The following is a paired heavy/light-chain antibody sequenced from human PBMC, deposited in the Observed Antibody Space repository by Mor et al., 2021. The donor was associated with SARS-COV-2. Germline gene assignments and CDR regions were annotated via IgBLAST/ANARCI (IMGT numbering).Light chain of an antibody. CDR1: SGSIASNF. CDR3: QSYDSSNLGWV. J-gene: IGLJ3*02. V-gene: IGLV6-57*03. Sequence: NFMLTQPHSLSESPGKTVTISCTRSSGSIASNFVLWSQQRPGSAPTTVIYEDNRRPSGVPDRFSGSIDTSSNSASLTISGLKTEDEADYYCQSYDSSNLGWVFGGGTKLTVL. CDR2: EDN.
Heavy chain of an antibody. CDR1: GFSLSNARMG. Sequence: QVTLKESGPVLVKPTETLTLTCTVSGFSLSNARMGVSWIRQPPGKALEWLAHIFSNDEKSYSTSLKTRLTISKDTSKSQVVLTMTNMDPVDTATYYCARSYGDYGYWYFDLWGRGTLVTVSS. J-gene: IGHJ2*01. CDR3: ARSYGDYGYWYFDL. V-gene: IGHV2-26*01. D-gene: IGHD4-17*01. CDR2: IFSNDEK.